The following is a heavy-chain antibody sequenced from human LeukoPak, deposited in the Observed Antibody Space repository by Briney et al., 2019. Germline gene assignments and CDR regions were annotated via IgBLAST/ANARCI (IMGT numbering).Heavy chain of an antibody. D-gene: IGHD3-22*01. J-gene: IGHJ4*02. V-gene: IGHV4-30-4*01. CDR3: ARLQGGRSGYYPFNQ. CDR1: GGSFSGYY. CDR2: IYYSGST. Sequence: SETLSLTCAVYGGSFSGYYWSWIRQPPGKGLEWIGYIYYSGSTYYNPSLKSRVTISVDTSKNQFSLKLNSVTAADTAVYYCARLQGGRSGYYPFNQWGQGTLVTVSS.